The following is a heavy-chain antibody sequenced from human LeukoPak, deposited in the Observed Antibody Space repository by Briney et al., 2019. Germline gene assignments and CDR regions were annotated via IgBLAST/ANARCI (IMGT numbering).Heavy chain of an antibody. CDR3: ARSPYYDRDGYQFDY. Sequence: SETLSLTCTVSGGSISSYYWSWVRQPPGKGLEWIAYTYYSGSTNYNPALKSRVTISVDTSKSQFSLKLRSVTAADTAIYYCARSPYYDRDGYQFDYWGQGTLVTVSS. CDR1: GGSISSYY. D-gene: IGHD3-22*01. J-gene: IGHJ4*02. CDR2: TYYSGST. V-gene: IGHV4-59*08.